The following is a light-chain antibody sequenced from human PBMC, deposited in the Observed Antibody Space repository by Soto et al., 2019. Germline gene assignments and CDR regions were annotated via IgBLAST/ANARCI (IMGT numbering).Light chain of an antibody. CDR2: AAS. CDR3: QQSYSTPRT. CDR1: QSISSY. V-gene: IGKV1-39*01. Sequence: DIQMTQSPSSLSASVGDRGTITCRASQSISSYLNWYQQKPGKAPKLLIYAASSLQSGVPSRFGGSGSGTDFTLTISSLQPEDFATYYCQQSYSTPRTFGQGTKVEIK. J-gene: IGKJ1*01.